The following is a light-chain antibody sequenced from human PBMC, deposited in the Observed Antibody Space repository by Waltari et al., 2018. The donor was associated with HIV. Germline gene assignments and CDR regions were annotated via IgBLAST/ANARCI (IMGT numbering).Light chain of an antibody. CDR2: GTS. CDR1: QGISNS. Sequence: DIQMAQSPSTLSASIGHTVTITCRASQGISNSLAWYQHKPGQAPKLLVYGTSTLEDGVAARFSGSGSGTEYTLTLSSLQPEDSATYFCQQYYTLPYPFGQGTKLEI. V-gene: IGKV1-NL1*01. CDR3: QQYYTLPYP. J-gene: IGKJ2*01.